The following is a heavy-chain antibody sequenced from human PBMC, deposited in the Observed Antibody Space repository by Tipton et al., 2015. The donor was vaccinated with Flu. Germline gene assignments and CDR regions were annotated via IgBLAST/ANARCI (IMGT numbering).Heavy chain of an antibody. Sequence: LRLSCTVSGGSISSYYWSWIRQPPGKGLEWIGYIYYSGSTNYNPSLKSRVTISVGTSKNQFSLKLSSVTAADTAVYYCARQTYDFWSGYPYYYYGMDVRGQGTTVTVSS. V-gene: IGHV4-59*08. D-gene: IGHD3-3*01. CDR3: ARQTYDFWSGYPYYYYGMDV. CDR1: GGSISSYY. J-gene: IGHJ6*02. CDR2: IYYSGST.